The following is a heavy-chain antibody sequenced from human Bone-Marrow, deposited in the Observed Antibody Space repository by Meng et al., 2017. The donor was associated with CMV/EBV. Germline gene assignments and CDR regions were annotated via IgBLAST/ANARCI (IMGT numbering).Heavy chain of an antibody. Sequence: ASVKVSCKASGYNFNKYFIHWVRQAPGQGLEWMAIFDPSDGSTTYAQKFVARVKMSSDTYTSTVYMELSRLRSEDTAVYYCARDRIVLIPAASPYGMDVWGQGTTVTVSS. CDR3: ARDRIVLIPAASPYGMDV. J-gene: IGHJ6*02. CDR2: FDPSDGST. D-gene: IGHD2-2*01. V-gene: IGHV1-46*02. CDR1: GYNFNKYF.